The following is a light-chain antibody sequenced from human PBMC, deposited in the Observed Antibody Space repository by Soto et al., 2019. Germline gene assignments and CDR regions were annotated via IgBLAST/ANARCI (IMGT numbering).Light chain of an antibody. CDR2: DTF. CDR3: QQRSNWPLT. Sequence: EIVLTQSPATLSLSPGERATLSCRASQSIDDYLAWYQRKPGQAPRLLIYDTFKRATGLPARFSGSGSGTDFTLTISRLEPGDFAVYYCQQRSNWPLTFGGGTKVEIK. J-gene: IGKJ4*01. V-gene: IGKV3-11*01. CDR1: QSIDDY.